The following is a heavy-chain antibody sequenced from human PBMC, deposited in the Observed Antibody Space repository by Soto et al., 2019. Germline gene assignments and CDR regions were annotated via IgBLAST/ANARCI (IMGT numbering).Heavy chain of an antibody. Sequence: GGSLRLSCAASGFTFSSYSTNWVRQAPGKGLEWVSSISSSSSYIYYADSVKGRFTISRDNAKNSLYLQMNSLRAEDTAVYYCARILYDFWSGYYSPDNWFDPWGQGTLVTVSS. V-gene: IGHV3-21*01. J-gene: IGHJ5*02. CDR2: ISSSSSYI. CDR3: ARILYDFWSGYYSPDNWFDP. CDR1: GFTFSSYS. D-gene: IGHD3-3*01.